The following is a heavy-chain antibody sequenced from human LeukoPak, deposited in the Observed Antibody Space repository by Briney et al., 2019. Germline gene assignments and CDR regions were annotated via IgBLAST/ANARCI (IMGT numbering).Heavy chain of an antibody. CDR2: ISDSGGGT. Sequence: GGSLRLSCAASGFTFNTYSMNWARQAPGKGLEWVSTISDSGGGTYYADSVNGRFTISRDNSKNTLYLQMNSLRAEDTAVYYCDGADFWGQGTLVTVSS. CDR3: DGADF. J-gene: IGHJ4*02. CDR1: GFTFNTYS. V-gene: IGHV3-23*01.